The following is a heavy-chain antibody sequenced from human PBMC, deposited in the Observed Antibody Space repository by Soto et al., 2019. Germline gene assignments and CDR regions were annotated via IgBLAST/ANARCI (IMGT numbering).Heavy chain of an antibody. CDR3: AGGGVRGVITRTRDYYGMDV. CDR1: GYSFTSYW. V-gene: IGHV5-51*01. D-gene: IGHD3-10*01. Sequence: GESLKISCKGSGYSFTSYWIGWVRQMPGKGLEWMGIIHPGDSDIRYSPSFQGQVTISADKSISTAYLQWSSLKASDTAMYYCAGGGVRGVITRTRDYYGMDVWGQGTTVTV. J-gene: IGHJ6*02. CDR2: IHPGDSDI.